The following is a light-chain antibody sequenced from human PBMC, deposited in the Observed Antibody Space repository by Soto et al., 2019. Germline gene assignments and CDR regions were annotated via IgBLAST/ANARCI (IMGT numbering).Light chain of an antibody. CDR3: QSYDSSLSGGV. Sequence: VVTQPPSVSGAPGQRVTISCTGSSSNIGAGYDVHWYQQLPGTAPKLLIYGNSNRPSGVPDRFSGSKSGTSASLAITGLQAEDEADYYCQSYDSSLSGGVFGGGTKLTVL. J-gene: IGLJ3*02. CDR2: GNS. V-gene: IGLV1-40*01. CDR1: SSNIGAGYD.